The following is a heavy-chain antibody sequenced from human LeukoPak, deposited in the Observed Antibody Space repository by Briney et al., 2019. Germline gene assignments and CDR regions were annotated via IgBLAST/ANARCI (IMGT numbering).Heavy chain of an antibody. Sequence: SVKVSCKASGGTFSSYAISWVRLAPGQGLEWMGRIIPILGIANYAQKFQGRVTITADKSTSTAYMELSSLRSEDTAVYYCARDLSEMATMGAYFDYWGQGTLVTVSS. V-gene: IGHV1-69*04. CDR1: GGTFSSYA. D-gene: IGHD5-24*01. J-gene: IGHJ4*02. CDR3: ARDLSEMATMGAYFDY. CDR2: IIPILGIA.